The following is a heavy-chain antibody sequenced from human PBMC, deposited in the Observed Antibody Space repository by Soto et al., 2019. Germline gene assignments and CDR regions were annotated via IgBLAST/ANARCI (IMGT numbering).Heavy chain of an antibody. Sequence: SETLSITCTVSGGSISSSSYYWGWIRQPPGKGLEWIGSIYYSGSTYYNPSLKSRVTISVDTSKNQFSLKLSSVTAADTAVYYCARYIPYYFDYWGQGTLVTVSS. CDR2: IYYSGST. CDR3: ARYIPYYFDY. J-gene: IGHJ4*02. V-gene: IGHV4-39*01. CDR1: GGSISSSSYY.